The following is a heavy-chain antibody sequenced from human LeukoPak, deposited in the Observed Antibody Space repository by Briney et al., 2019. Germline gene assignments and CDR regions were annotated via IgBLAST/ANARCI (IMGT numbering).Heavy chain of an antibody. J-gene: IGHJ4*02. Sequence: SETLSLTCTVSGGPISSYYWSWIRQPAGKGLEWIGRIYISGSTNYNPSLKSRVTMSVDTSKNQFSLKLSSVTAADTAVYYCARDRGTWNDDGFDYWGQGTLVTVSS. CDR2: IYISGST. CDR1: GGPISSYY. D-gene: IGHD1-1*01. CDR3: ARDRGTWNDDGFDY. V-gene: IGHV4-4*07.